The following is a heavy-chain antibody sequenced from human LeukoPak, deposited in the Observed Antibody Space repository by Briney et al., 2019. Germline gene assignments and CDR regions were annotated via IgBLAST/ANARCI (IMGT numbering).Heavy chain of an antibody. J-gene: IGHJ4*02. CDR2: ISSSSNYI. V-gene: IGHV3-21*01. Sequence: GGSLRLSCEASGFTFSNYNMNWVRQAPGKGLEWVSFISSSSNYIYYADSVKGRFTISRDNAKNSLYLQMNSLRAEDTAVYYCARNSGYTPDFDYWGQGTLVTVSP. D-gene: IGHD5-12*01. CDR3: ARNSGYTPDFDY. CDR1: GFTFSNYN.